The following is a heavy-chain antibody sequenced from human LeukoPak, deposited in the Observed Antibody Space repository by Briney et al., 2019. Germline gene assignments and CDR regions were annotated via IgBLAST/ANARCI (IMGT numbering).Heavy chain of an antibody. CDR2: ISYDGSNK. D-gene: IGHD3-10*02. J-gene: IGHJ4*02. Sequence: GGSLRLSCAASGFTVSSNYMSWVRQAPGKGLEWVAVISYDGSNKYYADSVKGRFTISRDNAQNSLYLHMHSLRVEDTAVYYCARDPYVSNFDYWGQGTLVTVSS. CDR3: ARDPYVSNFDY. V-gene: IGHV3-30-3*01. CDR1: GFTVSSNY.